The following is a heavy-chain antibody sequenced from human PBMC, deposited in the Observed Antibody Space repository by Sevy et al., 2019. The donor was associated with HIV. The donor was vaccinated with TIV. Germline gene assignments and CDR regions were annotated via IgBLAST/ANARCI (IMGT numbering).Heavy chain of an antibody. V-gene: IGHV5-51*01. CDR2: IYPGDSYS. CDR3: ARGTEHVTDV. CDR1: GYSFTNYW. Sequence: GESLKISCKASGYSFTNYWIAWVRQMPGKGLEWVGIIYPGDSYSRYSPSFQGQVTISGDKSISTAYLQWSGLKASGSALYYCARGTEHVTDVWGQGTPVTVSS. D-gene: IGHD2-21*02. J-gene: IGHJ6*01.